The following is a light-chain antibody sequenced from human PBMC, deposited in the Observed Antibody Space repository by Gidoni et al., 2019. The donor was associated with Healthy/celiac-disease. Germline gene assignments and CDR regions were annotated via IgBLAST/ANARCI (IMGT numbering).Light chain of an antibody. J-gene: IGKJ2*04. CDR3: QQYGNPQCS. CDR2: GAS. V-gene: IGKV3-20*01. CDR1: QSVSSSY. Sequence: EIVFTQSLGTLSLSPGERATLSFRDSQSVSSSYLAWYQQKPGQAPKLLIYGASSRATGIPERFSGSGSGTDFTLTISRLEPEDVAVYYCQQYGNPQCSFGQXTKLEIK.